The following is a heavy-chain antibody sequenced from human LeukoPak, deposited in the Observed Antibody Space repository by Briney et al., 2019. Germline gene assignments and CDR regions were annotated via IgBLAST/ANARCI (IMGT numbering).Heavy chain of an antibody. V-gene: IGHV3-9*01. J-gene: IGHJ4*02. CDR3: AKDNWATVTTRVDY. CDR2: ISWNSGSI. CDR1: GFTFDDYA. Sequence: GRSLRLSCAASGFTFDDYAMPWVRQAPGKGLEWVSGISWNSGSIGYADSVKGRFTISRDNAKNSLYLQMNSLRAEDTALYYCAKDNWATVTTRVDYWGQGTLVTVSS. D-gene: IGHD4-17*01.